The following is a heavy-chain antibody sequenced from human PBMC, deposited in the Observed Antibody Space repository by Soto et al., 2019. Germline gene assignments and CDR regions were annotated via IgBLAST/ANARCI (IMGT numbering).Heavy chain of an antibody. CDR3: ARTYDILPGGRPLDY. J-gene: IGHJ4*02. Sequence: QITLKESGPTLVKPTQTLTLTCTFSGFSLSTSGVGVGWIRQPPGKALEWLALIYWDDDKRYSPSLKSRPTITNDTSKNQVVLTMTNMDPVDTATYYCARTYDILPGGRPLDYWGQGTLVTVSS. D-gene: IGHD3-9*01. CDR2: IYWDDDK. V-gene: IGHV2-5*02. CDR1: GFSLSTSGVG.